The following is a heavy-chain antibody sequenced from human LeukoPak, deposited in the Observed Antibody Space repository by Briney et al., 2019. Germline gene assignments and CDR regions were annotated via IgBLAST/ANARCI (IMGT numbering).Heavy chain of an antibody. V-gene: IGHV3-11*01. CDR1: GFTFSDYY. CDR3: ARAVAEPSGRFDY. CDR2: ISGSGSTL. D-gene: IGHD6-19*01. Sequence: GGSLRLSCAASGFTFSDYYTSWIRQAPGKGPEWVSYISGSGSTLYYADSVKGRFTISRDNAKNSLYLQMNSLRVEDTAVYYCARAVAEPSGRFDYWGQGTLVTVSS. J-gene: IGHJ4*02.